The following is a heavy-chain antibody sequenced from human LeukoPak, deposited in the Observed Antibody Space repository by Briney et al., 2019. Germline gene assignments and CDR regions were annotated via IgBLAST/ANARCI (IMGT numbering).Heavy chain of an antibody. CDR2: ISYDGSNK. CDR1: GFTFSSYA. Sequence: GGSLRLSCAASGFTFSSYAMHWVRQAPGKGLEWVAVISYDGSNKYYADPVKGRFTISRDNSKNTLYLQMNSMRAEDTAVYYCARDADYWGQGTLVTVSS. J-gene: IGHJ4*02. CDR3: ARDADY. V-gene: IGHV3-30*04.